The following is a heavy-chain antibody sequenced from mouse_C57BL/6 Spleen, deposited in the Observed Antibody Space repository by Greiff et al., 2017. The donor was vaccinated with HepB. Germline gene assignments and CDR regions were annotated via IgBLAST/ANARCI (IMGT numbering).Heavy chain of an antibody. J-gene: IGHJ3*01. CDR3: ARHAGTMGAY. CDR1: GFTFSDYY. Sequence: EVNVVESGGGLVQPGGSLKLSCAASGFTFSDYYMYWVRQTPEKRLEWVAYISNGGGRTYYPDTVKGRFTISRDHAKNTLYLQMSRLKSEDTAMYYCARHAGTMGAYGGQGTLVTVSA. V-gene: IGHV5-12*01. D-gene: IGHD4-1*01. CDR2: ISNGGGRT.